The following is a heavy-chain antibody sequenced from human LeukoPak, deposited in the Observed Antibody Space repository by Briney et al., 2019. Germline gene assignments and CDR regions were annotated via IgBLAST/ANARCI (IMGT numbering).Heavy chain of an antibody. CDR2: ISYDGSNK. CDR1: GFIFSSYD. J-gene: IGHJ4*02. CDR3: ARDGYNYGFDY. V-gene: IGHV3-30*03. Sequence: GRSLRLSCAASGFIFSSYDMHWVRQAPGKGLEWVAVISYDGSNKYYADSVKGRFTISRDNSKNTLYLQMNSLRAEDTAVYYCARDGYNYGFDYWGQGTLVTVSS. D-gene: IGHD5-24*01.